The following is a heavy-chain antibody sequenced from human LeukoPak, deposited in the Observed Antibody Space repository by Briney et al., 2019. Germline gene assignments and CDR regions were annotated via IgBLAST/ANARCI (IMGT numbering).Heavy chain of an antibody. Sequence: GGSLRLSCAASGFTVSSNYMSWVRQAPGKGLEWVSVIYSGGYTYYADSVKGRFTISRDNSKNTLYLQMNSLRAEDTAVYYCARDRGWGDCYPPANDAFDIWGQGTMVTVSS. D-gene: IGHD2-21*02. CDR3: ARDRGWGDCYPPANDAFDI. CDR2: IYSGGYT. J-gene: IGHJ3*02. V-gene: IGHV3-66*01. CDR1: GFTVSSNY.